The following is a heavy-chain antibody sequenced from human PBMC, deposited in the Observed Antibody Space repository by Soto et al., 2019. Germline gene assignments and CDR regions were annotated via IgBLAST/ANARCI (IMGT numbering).Heavy chain of an antibody. D-gene: IGHD4-17*01. CDR2: ISAYNGNT. CDR1: GYTFTSYG. Sequence: QVQLVQSGAEVKKPGASVKVSCKASGYTFTSYGITSVRQAPGKGLEWMGWISAYNGNTHYAQQLQGRVTMTTDTSTSVANMELRSLRSDDTAVYYCARDSRDYGDYESIDYWGQRTLVTVSS. V-gene: IGHV1-18*01. J-gene: IGHJ4*02. CDR3: ARDSRDYGDYESIDY.